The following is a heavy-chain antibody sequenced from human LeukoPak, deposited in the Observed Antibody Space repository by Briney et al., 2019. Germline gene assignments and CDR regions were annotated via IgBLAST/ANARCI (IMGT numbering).Heavy chain of an antibody. D-gene: IGHD3-22*01. J-gene: IGHJ5*02. CDR1: GGSLSGSY. CDR3: ARGVYYYDGRPSS. Sequence: SETLSLTCTVYGGSLSGSYWSWIRQPPGKGLEWIGEINHGGVTNYNPSLKRRVTISIDTSINQFSLKLTSVTAADTAVYYCARGVYYYDGRPSSWGQGTLVTVSS. CDR2: INHGGVT. V-gene: IGHV4-34*01.